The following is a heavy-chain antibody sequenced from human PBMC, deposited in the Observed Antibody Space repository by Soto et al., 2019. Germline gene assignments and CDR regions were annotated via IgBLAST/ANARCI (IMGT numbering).Heavy chain of an antibody. D-gene: IGHD4-17*01. CDR1: GYTFQILG. V-gene: IGHV1-18*01. CDR2: FSPYVGST. J-gene: IGHJ4*02. Sequence: QGQLVQSGAEVKKPGASVKVSCKASGYTFQILGNTWGRQAPGQGLEGGGWFSPYVGSTAYGKNFQGRVSLSTDTTTSTAYMELRSLTSDDTAVYFCARTRRLYLNDDHGDYGASMEDYWGQGTLLSVSS. CDR3: ARTRRLYLNDDHGDYGASMEDY.